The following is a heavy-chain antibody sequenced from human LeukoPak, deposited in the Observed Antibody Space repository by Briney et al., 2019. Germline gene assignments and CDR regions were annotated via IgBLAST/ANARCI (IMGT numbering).Heavy chain of an antibody. J-gene: IGHJ4*02. V-gene: IGHV4-4*07. CDR1: GGSISSYY. D-gene: IGHD6-6*01. CDR2: IYTSGST. CDR3: AREGPYSSSSDY. Sequence: SETLSLTCTVSGGSISSYYWSWIRQPAGKGLEWIGRIYTSGSTNYNPSLKSRVTISVDTSKNQFSLKLSSVTAADTAVYYCAREGPYSSSSDYWGQGTLVTVSS.